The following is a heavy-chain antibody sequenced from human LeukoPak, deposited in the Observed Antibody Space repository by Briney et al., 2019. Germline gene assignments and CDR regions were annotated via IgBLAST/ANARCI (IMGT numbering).Heavy chain of an antibody. J-gene: IGHJ4*02. CDR1: GFTFSSYG. CDR2: IWYDGSNK. CDR3: ARDGSPGYDSSGYYDFDY. Sequence: GGSLRLSCAASGFTFSSYGMHWVRQAPGKGLEWVAVIWYDGSNKYYADSVKGRFTISRDNSKNTLYLQMNSLRAEDTAVYYCARDGSPGYDSSGYYDFDYWGQGTLVTVSS. D-gene: IGHD3-22*01. V-gene: IGHV3-33*01.